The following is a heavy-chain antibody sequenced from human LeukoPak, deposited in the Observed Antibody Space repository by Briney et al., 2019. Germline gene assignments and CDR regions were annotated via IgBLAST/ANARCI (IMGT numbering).Heavy chain of an antibody. V-gene: IGHV3-66*02. Sequence: AGSLRLSCAASGFTVSSNYMSWVRQAPGKGLEWASVIYSGGSRYYTASVKGRFTISRDNSKNTLYLQMNSLRAEDTAVYYCASQRTYYYDSSGYLGGQGTLVTVSS. CDR1: GFTVSSNY. J-gene: IGHJ4*02. CDR3: ASQRTYYYDSSGYL. D-gene: IGHD3-22*01. CDR2: IYSGGSR.